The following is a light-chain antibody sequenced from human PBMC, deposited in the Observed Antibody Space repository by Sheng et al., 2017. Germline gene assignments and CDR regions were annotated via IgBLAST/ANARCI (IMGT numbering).Light chain of an antibody. CDR2: DAS. Sequence: EVVLTQSPATLSLSPGERATLSCRASQSVGTYLSWYQQKPGQAPRLLIYDASTRATGIPARFSGSGSGTDFTLTISSLEPEDFGRYYCQQRSSWPPALTFGGGTKVEI. J-gene: IGKJ4*01. CDR1: QSVGTY. CDR3: QQRSSWPPALT. V-gene: IGKV3-11*01.